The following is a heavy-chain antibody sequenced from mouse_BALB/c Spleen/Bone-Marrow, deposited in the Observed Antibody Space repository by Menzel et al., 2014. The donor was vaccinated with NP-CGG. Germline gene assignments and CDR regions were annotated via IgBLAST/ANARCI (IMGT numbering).Heavy chain of an antibody. Sequence: VQLQQPGAELVKPGASVKLSCTASGFNIKDTYMHWVKRRPEQGLEWIGRIDPAYGNTKYDPKFQGKATITADTSSNTAYLQRSSLTSEDTAVYYCASYYYGSSRFAYWGQGTLVTVSA. CDR1: GFNIKDTY. J-gene: IGHJ3*01. CDR3: ASYYYGSSRFAY. D-gene: IGHD1-1*01. CDR2: IDPAYGNT. V-gene: IGHV14-3*02.